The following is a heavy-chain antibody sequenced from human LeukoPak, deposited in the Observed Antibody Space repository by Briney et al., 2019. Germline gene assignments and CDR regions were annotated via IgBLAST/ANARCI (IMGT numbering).Heavy chain of an antibody. D-gene: IGHD1-26*01. Sequence: TLSLTCTVSGGSISSGSYYWSWIRQPAGKGLEWIGRIYTSGSTNYNPSLKSRVTISVDTSKNQFSLKLSSVTAADTAVYYCASAYSVGATKWFGAFDIWGQGTMVTVSS. CDR2: IYTSGST. V-gene: IGHV4-61*02. J-gene: IGHJ3*02. CDR1: GGSISSGSYY. CDR3: ASAYSVGATKWFGAFDI.